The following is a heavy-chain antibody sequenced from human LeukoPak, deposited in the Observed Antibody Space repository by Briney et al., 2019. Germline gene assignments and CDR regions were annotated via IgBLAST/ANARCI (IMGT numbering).Heavy chain of an antibody. V-gene: IGHV3-7*01. J-gene: IGHJ6*04. CDR2: IKEDGSDK. D-gene: IGHD3-3*01. CDR3: VRESDVWSGPGIGRPLDV. CDR1: GFSFNKYA. Sequence: GGSLRLSCAASGFSFNKYAVSWVRQAPGRGLEWVANIKEDGSDKQYVDSVRGRFTISRDNAKNSVSLQMDGLRAEDTAVYHCVRESDVWSGPGIGRPLDVWGKGTTVTVSS.